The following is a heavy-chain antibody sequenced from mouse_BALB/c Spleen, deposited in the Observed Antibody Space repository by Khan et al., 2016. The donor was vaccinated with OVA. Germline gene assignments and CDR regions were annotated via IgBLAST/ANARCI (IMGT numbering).Heavy chain of an antibody. J-gene: IGHJ2*01. CDR2: ISSGSSTI. V-gene: IGHV5-17*02. D-gene: IGHD2-3*01. Sequence: EVELVESGGGLVQPGGSRKLSCAASGFTFSGFGMHWVRQAPEKGLEWVAYISSGSSTIYYADTVKGRFTISRDNPKNTLFLHMASLSSEDTAMYYCARTGYYDFDYWGQGTTLTVSS. CDR3: ARTGYYDFDY. CDR1: GFTFSGFG.